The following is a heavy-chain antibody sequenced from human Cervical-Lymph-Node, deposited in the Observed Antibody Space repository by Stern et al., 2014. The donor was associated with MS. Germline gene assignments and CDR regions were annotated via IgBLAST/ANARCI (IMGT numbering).Heavy chain of an antibody. CDR3: TKGNPGDYYHSSGYYESIIWYFDL. D-gene: IGHD3-22*01. CDR2: IYYSGTT. Sequence: QLQLQESGPGLVKPSETLSLTCTVSGGSLSSSVYYWGWIRQPPGKGLEWIGSIYYSGTTYYNPSLKGRVTISVDTSKNQYYLARASWTAADTAVYYCTKGNPGDYYHSSGYYESIIWYFDLWGRGTLVTASS. J-gene: IGHJ2*01. V-gene: IGHV4-39*01. CDR1: GGSLSSSVYY.